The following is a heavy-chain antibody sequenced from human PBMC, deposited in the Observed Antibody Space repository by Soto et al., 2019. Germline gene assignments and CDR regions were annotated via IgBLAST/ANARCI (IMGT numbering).Heavy chain of an antibody. V-gene: IGHV4-30-2*06. D-gene: IGHD5-18*01. CDR2: ISPSGTT. CDR3: ARQTALVRQYFDS. Sequence: QLQLQESGSGLVKPSRTLSLTCIVSGGSISSGDYSWNWIRQSPGKGLQWIGYISPSGTTYYNPSLKSRVTISLDRSKNHFSLTLSSVTAADTAVYYCARQTALVRQYFDSWGQGTLVTVSS. J-gene: IGHJ4*02. CDR1: GGSISSGDYS.